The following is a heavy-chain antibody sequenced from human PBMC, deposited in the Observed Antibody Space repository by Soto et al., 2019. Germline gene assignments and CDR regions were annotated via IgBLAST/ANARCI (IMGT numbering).Heavy chain of an antibody. CDR3: ARQSLAARHGMDV. J-gene: IGHJ6*02. Sequence: QLQLQESGPGLVKPSETLSLTCTVSGGSISSSSYYWGWIRQPPGKGLEWIGSIYYSGSTYYNPSLKRRVTISVDTSKNQFSLKLSSVTAADTAVYYCARQSLAARHGMDVWGQGTTVTVSS. D-gene: IGHD6-6*01. CDR2: IYYSGST. CDR1: GGSISSSSYY. V-gene: IGHV4-39*01.